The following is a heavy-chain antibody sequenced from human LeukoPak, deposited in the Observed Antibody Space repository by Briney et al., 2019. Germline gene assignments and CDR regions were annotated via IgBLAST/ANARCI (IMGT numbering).Heavy chain of an antibody. CDR3: GRDKED. V-gene: IGHV3-11*04. CDR1: GFTFSGYY. J-gene: IGHJ4*02. CDR2: ISSLSTSI. Sequence: PGGSLRLPCAASGFTFSGYYMSWIRQAPGKGLEWVSYISSLSTSIYYTDSVKGRFTISRDNAKNSLYLQMNNLRAEDTAVYYCGRDKEDWGQGTLVTVSS.